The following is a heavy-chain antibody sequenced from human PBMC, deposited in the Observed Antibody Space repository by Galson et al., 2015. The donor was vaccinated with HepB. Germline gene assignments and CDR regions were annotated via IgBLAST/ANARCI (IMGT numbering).Heavy chain of an antibody. D-gene: IGHD2-15*01. CDR1: GITFSGYP. V-gene: IGHV3-30-3*01. J-gene: IGHJ4*02. CDR3: ASGGGY. CDR2: ISYDGNIK. Sequence: SLRLSCAASGITFSGYPMHWVRQAPGKGLDWVAVISYDGNIKYYADSVKGRFTISRDNSKNTLYLQMNSLRPEDTAVYYCASGGGYWGQGTLVTVSS.